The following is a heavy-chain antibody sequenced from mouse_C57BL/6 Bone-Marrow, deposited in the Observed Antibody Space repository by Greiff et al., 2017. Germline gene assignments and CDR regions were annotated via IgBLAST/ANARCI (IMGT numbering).Heavy chain of an antibody. CDR2: LDPSDSYT. D-gene: IGHD2-4*01. CDR1: GYTFTSYW. V-gene: IGHV1-50*01. Sequence: QVQLQQPGAELVQPGASVTLSCKASGYTFTSYWMQWVKQRPGQGLEWIGELDPSDSYTNYNQKFKGKATVTVDTTSSTAYMQLSSLTSEDSAGDDWARGRDYETYWGQGTLVTVSA. J-gene: IGHJ3*01. CDR3: ARGRDYETY.